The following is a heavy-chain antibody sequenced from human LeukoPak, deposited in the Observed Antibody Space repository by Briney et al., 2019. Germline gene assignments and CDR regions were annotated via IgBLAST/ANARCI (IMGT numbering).Heavy chain of an antibody. J-gene: IGHJ4*02. CDR3: ASLYSGSYLGY. Sequence: GGSLRLSCAASGFTFSNYAMHWVRQAPGKGLEWVAFIRSDGNNKFYADSVKGRFTISRDNSKNTLYLQMNSLRAEDTAVYYCASLYSGSYLGYWGQGTLVTVSS. D-gene: IGHD1-26*01. CDR2: IRSDGNNK. V-gene: IGHV3-30*02. CDR1: GFTFSNYA.